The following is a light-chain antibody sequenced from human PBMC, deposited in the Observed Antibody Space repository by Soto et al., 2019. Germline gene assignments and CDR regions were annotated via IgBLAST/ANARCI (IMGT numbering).Light chain of an antibody. CDR1: DSDVGGYNY. J-gene: IGLJ1*01. Sequence: QSVLTQPASVSGSPGQSITISCTGTDSDVGGYNYVSWYQQHPDKAPKLMIYGVYNRPSGVSNRFSGSKSGNTASLTVSGLQAADEADYFCKSYAGSNTYVFGSGTKVTV. V-gene: IGLV2-14*01. CDR2: GVY. CDR3: KSYAGSNTYV.